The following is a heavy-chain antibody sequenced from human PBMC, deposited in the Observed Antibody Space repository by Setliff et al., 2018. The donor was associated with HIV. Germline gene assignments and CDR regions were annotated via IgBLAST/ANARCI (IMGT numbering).Heavy chain of an antibody. CDR1: GFTFSPYW. J-gene: IGHJ4*02. CDR2: IANDGSGR. D-gene: IGHD1-1*01. V-gene: IGHV3-74*01. Sequence: GGSLRLSCAVSGFTFSPYWMHWVRQVSGKGLEWVSRIANDGSGRAHADSVKGRFTISRDDSKNTLFLQLNTLIPEDTAVYYCASARIPTGGTSTSLDYWGQGALVTVS. CDR3: ASARIPTGGTSTSLDY.